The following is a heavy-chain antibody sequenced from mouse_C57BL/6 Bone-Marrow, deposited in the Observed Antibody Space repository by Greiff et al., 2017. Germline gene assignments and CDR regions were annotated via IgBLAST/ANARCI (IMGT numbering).Heavy chain of an antibody. D-gene: IGHD2-4*01. CDR3: APQIRYDYDGYFDV. Sequence: VQLQQSGPELVKPGASVKISCKASGYSFTSYYIHWVKQRPGQGLEWIGWIYPGSGNTKYNEKFKGKATLTADTSSSTAYMQHSSRTSENSAVYYCAPQIRYDYDGYFDVWGTGTTVTVSS. J-gene: IGHJ1*03. V-gene: IGHV1-66*01. CDR1: GYSFTSYY. CDR2: IYPGSGNT.